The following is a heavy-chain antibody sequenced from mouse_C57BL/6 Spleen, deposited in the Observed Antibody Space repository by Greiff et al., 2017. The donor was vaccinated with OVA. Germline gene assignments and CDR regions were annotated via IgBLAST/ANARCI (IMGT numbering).Heavy chain of an antibody. J-gene: IGHJ4*01. V-gene: IGHV1-64*01. CDR1: GYTFTSYW. Sequence: QVQLQQPGAELVKPGASVKLSCKASGYTFTSYWMHWVKQRPGQGLEWIGMIHPNSGSTNYNEKFKSKATLTVDKSSSTAYMQLSSLTSEDSAVYYYARSYGSSSYAMDYWGQGTSVTVSS. CDR3: ARSYGSSSYAMDY. D-gene: IGHD1-1*01. CDR2: IHPNSGST.